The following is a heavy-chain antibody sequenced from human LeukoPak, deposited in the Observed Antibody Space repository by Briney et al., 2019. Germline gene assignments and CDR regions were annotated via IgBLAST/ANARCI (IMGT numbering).Heavy chain of an antibody. Sequence: SVKVSCKASGGTFSNYAINWVRQAPGQGLEWMGGIIPIFGTAHYAQKFQGRVTITADEFTNTAYMELRSLRSKDTAVYYCARGWLAETTVVTPYNYWGQGTLVTVSS. CDR3: ARGWLAETTVVTPYNY. CDR2: IIPIFGTA. V-gene: IGHV1-69*13. J-gene: IGHJ4*02. D-gene: IGHD4-23*01. CDR1: GGTFSNYA.